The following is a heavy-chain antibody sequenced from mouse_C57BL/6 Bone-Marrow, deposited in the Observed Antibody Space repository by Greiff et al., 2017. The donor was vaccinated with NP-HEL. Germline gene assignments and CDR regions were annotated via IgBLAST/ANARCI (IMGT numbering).Heavy chain of an antibody. V-gene: IGHV1-69*01. CDR3: ARIQDYDEGFAY. Sequence: VQVVESGAELVMPGASVKLSCKASGYTFTSYWMHWVKQRPGQGLKWIGEIDPSDSYTNYNQKFKGKSTLTVDKSSSTAYMQLSSLTSEDSAVYYRARIQDYDEGFAYWGQGTLVTVSA. J-gene: IGHJ3*01. CDR2: IDPSDSYT. CDR1: GYTFTSYW. D-gene: IGHD2-4*01.